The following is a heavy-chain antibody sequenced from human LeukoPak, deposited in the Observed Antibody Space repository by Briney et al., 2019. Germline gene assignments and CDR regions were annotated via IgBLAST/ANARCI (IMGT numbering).Heavy chain of an antibody. D-gene: IGHD4-17*01. V-gene: IGHV3-33*06. CDR2: IWYDGSNK. Sequence: PGRSLRLSCAASGFTFSSYGMHWVRQAPGKGLEWVAVIWYDGSNKYYADSVKGRFTISRDNSKNTLYLQMNSLRAEDTAVYYCAKGPYGDYVPLDYWGQGTLVTVSS. CDR1: GFTFSSYG. CDR3: AKGPYGDYVPLDY. J-gene: IGHJ4*02.